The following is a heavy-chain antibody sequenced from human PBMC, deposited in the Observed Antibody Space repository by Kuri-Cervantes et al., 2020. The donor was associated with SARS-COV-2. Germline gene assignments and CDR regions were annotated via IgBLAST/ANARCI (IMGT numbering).Heavy chain of an antibody. V-gene: IGHV4-39*01. CDR2: TYYSGST. CDR1: GGSISSSNYY. J-gene: IGHJ6*02. D-gene: IGHD2-2*01. Sequence: ESLKISCTVSGGSISSSNYYWGWIRQPPGKGLEWIGSTYYSGSTYYNPSLKSRVTISVDTSKNQFSLKLSSVTAADTAVYYCARVSGELGYCSSTSCYEPIYYYGMDVWGQGTTVTVSS. CDR3: ARVSGELGYCSSTSCYEPIYYYGMDV.